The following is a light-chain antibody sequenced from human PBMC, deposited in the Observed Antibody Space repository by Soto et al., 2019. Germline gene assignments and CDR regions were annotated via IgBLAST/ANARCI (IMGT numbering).Light chain of an antibody. CDR1: LTGNNNY. Sequence: IVLTQSPGTLSLSPGERATLSCRASLTGNNNYLAWYQHKSGQAPRLLIYGVYTRATGIPDRLTGSGSGTDFTLTITRVEPEDSAVYFWQHYGYSRWTFGQGTKVEIK. V-gene: IGKV3-20*01. CDR2: GVY. CDR3: QHYGYSRWT. J-gene: IGKJ1*01.